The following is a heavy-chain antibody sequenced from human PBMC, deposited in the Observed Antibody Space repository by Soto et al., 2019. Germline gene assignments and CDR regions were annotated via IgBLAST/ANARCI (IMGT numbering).Heavy chain of an antibody. CDR2: IDPSDSYT. CDR3: ARHSGYSYGYLVYYYYYGMDV. D-gene: IGHD5-18*01. CDR1: GYSFTSYW. J-gene: IGHJ6*02. V-gene: IGHV5-10-1*01. Sequence: GESLKISCKGSGYSFTSYWISWVRQMPGKGLEWMGRIDPSDSYTNYSPSFQGHFTIPADKSISTAYLQWSSLKASDTAMYYCARHSGYSYGYLVYYYYYGMDVWGQGTTVTVSS.